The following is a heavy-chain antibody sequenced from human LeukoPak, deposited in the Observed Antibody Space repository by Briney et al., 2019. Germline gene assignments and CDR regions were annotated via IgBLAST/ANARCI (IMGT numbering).Heavy chain of an antibody. CDR2: IRPDGSEK. D-gene: IGHD6-6*01. V-gene: IGHV3-7*02. Sequence: GGSLRLSCAASGFAFSSYWMSWVRQAPGKGLEWVANIRPDGSEKDYVDSVKGRFTISRDNAKNSLYLQMNSLRAEDTAVYYCARLYSSSSGLRASDYWGQGTLVTVSS. CDR3: ARLYSSSSGLRASDY. CDR1: GFAFSSYW. J-gene: IGHJ4*02.